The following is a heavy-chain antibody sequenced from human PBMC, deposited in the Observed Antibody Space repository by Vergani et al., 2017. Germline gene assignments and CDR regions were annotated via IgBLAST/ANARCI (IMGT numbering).Heavy chain of an antibody. J-gene: IGHJ4*02. CDR1: GFTFSSYA. CDR2: ICGSGGST. D-gene: IGHD6-6*01. CDR3: AKESPAGYSSSYFFDY. V-gene: IGHV3-23*04. Sequence: EVQLVESGGGLVQPGGSLRLSCAASGFTFSSYAMSWVRQAPGKGLEWVSAICGSGGSTYYADSVKGRFTISRDNSKNTLYLQMNSLRAEDTAVYYCAKESPAGYSSSYFFDYWGQGTLVTVSS.